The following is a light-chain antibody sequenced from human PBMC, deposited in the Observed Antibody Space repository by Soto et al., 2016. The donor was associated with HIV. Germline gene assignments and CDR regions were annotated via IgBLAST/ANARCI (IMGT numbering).Light chain of an antibody. CDR3: QAWDSSTARVV. J-gene: IGLJ2*01. V-gene: IGLV3-1*01. CDR2: QDT. CDR1: KLGDKY. Sequence: SYELTQPPSVSVSPGQTATITCSGDKLGDKYVCWYQQKPGQSPVLVIFQDTKRPSGIPERFSGSNSGNTATLTISETQAMDEADYYCQAWDSSTARVVFGGGTKLTVL.